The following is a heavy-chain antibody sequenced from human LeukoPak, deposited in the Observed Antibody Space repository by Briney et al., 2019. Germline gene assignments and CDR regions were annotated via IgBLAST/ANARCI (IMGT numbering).Heavy chain of an antibody. Sequence: SETLSLTCTVSGGSISSYYWSWIRQPPGKGLEWIGYIYYSGSTNYNPSLKSRVTISVDTSKNQFSLKLNSVTAADTAVYYCVRLSEAVRWVDCWGQGTLVTVSS. CDR3: VRLSEAVRWVDC. CDR1: GGSISSYY. CDR2: IYYSGST. V-gene: IGHV4-59*01. D-gene: IGHD1-26*01. J-gene: IGHJ4*02.